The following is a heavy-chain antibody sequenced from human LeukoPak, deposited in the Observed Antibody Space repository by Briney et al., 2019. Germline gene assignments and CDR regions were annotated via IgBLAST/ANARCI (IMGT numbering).Heavy chain of an antibody. Sequence: SETLSLTCAVHGGSFSGYYWSWIRQPPGKGLEWIGEINHSGSTNYNPSLKSRVAISVDTSKNQFSLKLSSVTAADTAVYYCARGGIVVVPAAKNSDFDYWGQGTLVTVSS. CDR2: INHSGST. CDR1: GGSFSGYY. J-gene: IGHJ4*02. D-gene: IGHD2-2*01. V-gene: IGHV4-34*01. CDR3: ARGGIVVVPAAKNSDFDY.